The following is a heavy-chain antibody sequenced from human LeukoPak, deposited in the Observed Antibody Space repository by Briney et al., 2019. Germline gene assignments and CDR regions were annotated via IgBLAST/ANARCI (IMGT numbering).Heavy chain of an antibody. J-gene: IGHJ5*02. V-gene: IGHV4-34*01. CDR3: ARVENWNYPYNWFDP. Sequence: SETLSLTCAVYGGSFSGYYWSWIRQPPGKGLEWIGEINHSGSTNYNPSLKSRVTISVDTSKNQFSLKLSSVTAADTAVYYCARVENWNYPYNWFDPWGQGTLVTVSS. CDR1: GGSFSGYY. D-gene: IGHD1-7*01. CDR2: INHSGST.